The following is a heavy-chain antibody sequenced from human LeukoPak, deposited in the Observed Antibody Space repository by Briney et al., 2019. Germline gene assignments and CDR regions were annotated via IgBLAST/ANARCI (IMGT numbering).Heavy chain of an antibody. J-gene: IGHJ4*02. V-gene: IGHV4-59*01. D-gene: IGHD1-26*01. CDR3: ARDPRSGSYLDY. Sequence: SETLSLTCTVSGGSISSYYWSWIRQPPGKGLEWIGYISYSGSTNYNPSLKSRVTISVDTSKNQFSLKLSSVTAADTAVYYCARDPRSGSYLDYWGQGTLVTVSS. CDR1: GGSISSYY. CDR2: ISYSGST.